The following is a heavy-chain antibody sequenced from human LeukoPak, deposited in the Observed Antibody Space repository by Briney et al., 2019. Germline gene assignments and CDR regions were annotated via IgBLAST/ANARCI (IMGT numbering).Heavy chain of an antibody. CDR1: GYTFTSYD. V-gene: IGHV1-8*01. CDR2: INPNSGNT. CDR3: ARGPTQVVVLGYYYMVV. D-gene: IGHD2-2*01. J-gene: IGHJ6*03. Sequence: ASVKVSCKASGYTFTSYDINWVRQAPGQALECMGWINPNSGNTGFAQKFQGRVTMTRNTSISTAYMELSSLRSEDTAVYYCARGPTQVVVLGYYYMVVWGKGTTVSVSS.